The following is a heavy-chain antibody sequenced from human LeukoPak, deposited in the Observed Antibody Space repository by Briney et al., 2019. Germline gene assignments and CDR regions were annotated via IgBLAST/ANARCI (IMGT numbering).Heavy chain of an antibody. J-gene: IGHJ4*02. Sequence: SQTLSVTRVLYLGPISWGGYSWRWTRHPPGKDQEWIGYIYHSGSTYYNPSLKSRVTISVDRSKNQFSLKLSSVTAADTAVYYCARVDSSGYHFDYWGQGTLVTVSS. CDR1: LGPISWGGYS. D-gene: IGHD3-22*01. CDR3: ARVDSSGYHFDY. V-gene: IGHV4-30-2*01. CDR2: IYHSGST.